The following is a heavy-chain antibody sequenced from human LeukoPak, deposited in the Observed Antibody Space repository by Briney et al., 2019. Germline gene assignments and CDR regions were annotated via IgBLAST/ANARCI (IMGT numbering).Heavy chain of an antibody. Sequence: GGSLRPSCAASGFTFTNARMSWVRQAPGKGLEWVGRIKRQSDGGTTDYAAPVKGRSTISRDDSKNTLYLQMDSLKTEDTAVYYCTTDYPRDSTGYWGQGTLVTVSS. CDR3: TTDYPRDSTGY. V-gene: IGHV3-15*01. CDR1: GFTFTNAR. D-gene: IGHD4-11*01. J-gene: IGHJ4*02. CDR2: IKRQSDGGTT.